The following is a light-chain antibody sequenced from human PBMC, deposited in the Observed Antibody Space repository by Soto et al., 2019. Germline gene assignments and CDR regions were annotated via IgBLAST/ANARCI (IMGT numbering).Light chain of an antibody. J-gene: IGLJ2*01. Sequence: QSVLTKPPSVSGAPGQRVTISCTGSNSNIGAGYDVHWYQQLPGTAPKLLIYGNSNRPSGVPDRFSGSKSGTSASLAITGLQAEDEADYYCQSYDTSLSGFVVFGGGTKLTVL. CDR1: NSNIGAGYD. CDR3: QSYDTSLSGFVV. V-gene: IGLV1-40*01. CDR2: GNS.